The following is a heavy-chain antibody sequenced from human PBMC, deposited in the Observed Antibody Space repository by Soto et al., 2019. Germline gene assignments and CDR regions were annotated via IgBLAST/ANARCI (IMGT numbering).Heavy chain of an antibody. D-gene: IGHD3-16*02. CDR2: MNPNSGTT. V-gene: IGHV1-8*01. J-gene: IGHJ3*02. CDR1: GYTFTSYD. CDR3: ARVGGDDYIWGSDRRRPNNDAFDI. Sequence: QVQLVQSGAEVKKPGASVKVSCKASGYTFTSYDINWVRQATGQGLEWMGWMNPNSGTTGYAQKFQGRVTMTRNTSISTAYMELSSLRSEDTAVYYCARVGGDDYIWGSDRRRPNNDAFDIWGQGTMVTVSS.